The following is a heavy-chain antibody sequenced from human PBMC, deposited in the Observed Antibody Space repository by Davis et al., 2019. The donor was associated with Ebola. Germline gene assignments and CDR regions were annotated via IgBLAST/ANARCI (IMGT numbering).Heavy chain of an antibody. CDR2: MSTSGSKT. V-gene: IGHV3-23*01. CDR1: GFTLRSYV. Sequence: GGSLRLSCAASGFTLRSYVVSWVRQAPGAGLELVSSMSTSGSKTDYGDSVKGRFTHPRDTSMNMLYLQMNSLRAEDTAVYYCAKKGNSNFDYYFDYWGQGTLVTVSS. CDR3: AKKGNSNFDYYFDY. J-gene: IGHJ4*02. D-gene: IGHD4-11*01.